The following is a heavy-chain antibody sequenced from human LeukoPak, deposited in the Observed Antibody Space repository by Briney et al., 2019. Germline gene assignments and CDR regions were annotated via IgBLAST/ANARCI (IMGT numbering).Heavy chain of an antibody. V-gene: IGHV4-39*07. CDR3: ARASYSYDINGWVPFDY. J-gene: IGHJ4*02. Sequence: SETLSLTCTVSSGSISTSNYYWGWVRQPPGKALEWIGNIFYSGSTYYSPSLKSRVTISGDTSKNQFSLRLSSVTAADTAVYYCARASYSYDINGWVPFDYWGQGTLVTVSS. CDR1: SGSISTSNYY. CDR2: IFYSGST. D-gene: IGHD3-22*01.